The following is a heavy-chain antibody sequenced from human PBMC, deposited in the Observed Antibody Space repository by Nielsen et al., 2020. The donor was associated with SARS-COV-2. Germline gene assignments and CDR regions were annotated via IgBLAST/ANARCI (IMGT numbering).Heavy chain of an antibody. V-gene: IGHV3-23*01. CDR1: GFTFGSYA. CDR2: ISGSGGST. J-gene: IGHJ4*02. CDR3: AKGTEWLLSYYFDY. D-gene: IGHD3-3*01. Sequence: GESLKISCAASGFTFGSYAMSWVRQAPGKGLEWVSAISGSGGSTYYADPVKGRFTISRDNSKNTLYLQMNSLRAEDTAVYYCAKGTEWLLSYYFDYWGQGTLVTVSS.